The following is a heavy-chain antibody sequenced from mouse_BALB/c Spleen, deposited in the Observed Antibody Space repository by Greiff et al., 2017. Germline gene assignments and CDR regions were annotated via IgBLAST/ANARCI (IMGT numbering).Heavy chain of an antibody. J-gene: IGHJ4*01. CDR2: ISSGGGST. D-gene: IGHD1-1*01. CDR1: GFAFSSYD. Sequence: EVQRVESGGGLVKPGGSLKLSCAASGFAFSSYDMSWVRQTPEKRLEWVAYISSGGGSTYYPDTVKGRFTISRDNAKNTLYLQMSSLKSEDTAMYYCAREGIYYGSSHGAMDYWGQGTSVTVSS. V-gene: IGHV5-12-1*01. CDR3: AREGIYYGSSHGAMDY.